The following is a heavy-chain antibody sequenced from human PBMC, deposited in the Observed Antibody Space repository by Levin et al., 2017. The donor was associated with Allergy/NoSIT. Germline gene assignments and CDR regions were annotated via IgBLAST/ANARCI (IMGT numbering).Heavy chain of an antibody. D-gene: IGHD2-2*01. CDR3: ARGDCSSTACYAFDI. CDR2: VKPSGGTT. Sequence: ASVKVSCKASGYTFSRYYINWVRQAPGQGLEWMGIVKPSGGTTNFPQKFQGRVSMTRDTSTSTVYMELSSLRSEDTAVYYCARGDCSSTACYAFDIWGQGTMVTVSS. CDR1: GYTFSRYY. V-gene: IGHV1-46*01. J-gene: IGHJ3*02.